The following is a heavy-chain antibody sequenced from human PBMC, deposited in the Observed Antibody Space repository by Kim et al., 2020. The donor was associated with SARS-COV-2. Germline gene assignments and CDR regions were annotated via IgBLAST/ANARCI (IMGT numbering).Heavy chain of an antibody. Sequence: GESRKISCKASGYTFTDYWVGWVRQMPGKGLEWMGIIYPDDSDTRYSPSFQGQVTISADKSINTAYLEWTSLQASDTATYFCARNNYDPWTGYQFYYYGLNVWGQGTTVTVSS. CDR1: GYTFTDYW. D-gene: IGHD3-3*01. V-gene: IGHV5-51*01. J-gene: IGHJ6*02. CDR2: IYPDDSDT. CDR3: ARNNYDPWTGYQFYYYGLNV.